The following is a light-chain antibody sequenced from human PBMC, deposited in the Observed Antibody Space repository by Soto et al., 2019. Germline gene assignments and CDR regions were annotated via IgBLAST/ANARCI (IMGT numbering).Light chain of an antibody. Sequence: EIVLTQSPAPLSLSPGDRATLSCRANQSVSSHLAWYQQKPGQAPRLLIYEASNRATGIPTRFRGSGSGTDFTLTISRLEPEDFAVYYCQQRNNWPWTFGQGTKVDIK. J-gene: IGKJ1*01. CDR1: QSVSSH. V-gene: IGKV3-11*01. CDR2: EAS. CDR3: QQRNNWPWT.